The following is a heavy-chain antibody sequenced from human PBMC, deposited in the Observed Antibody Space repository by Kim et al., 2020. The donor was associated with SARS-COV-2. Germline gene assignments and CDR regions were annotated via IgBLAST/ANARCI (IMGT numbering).Heavy chain of an antibody. V-gene: IGHV3-48*04. CDR3: ARSLISMTKILDS. CDR1: GFSFDTYT. CDR2: INSGSVTI. Sequence: GGSLRLSCAASGFSFDTYTMNWVRQAPGKGLEWISYINSGSVTIYYADSVKGRFTISRDNAKNSLFLQMNSLRVEDSAVYYCARSLISMTKILDSWGQGTQVTVSS. J-gene: IGHJ4*02. D-gene: IGHD4-17*01.